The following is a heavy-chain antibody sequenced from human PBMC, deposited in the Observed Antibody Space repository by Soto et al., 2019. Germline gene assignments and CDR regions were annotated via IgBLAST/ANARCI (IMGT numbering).Heavy chain of an antibody. J-gene: IGHJ4*02. CDR3: ARTTAVPNTLRSRYFFDY. CDR2: VYYSGTT. V-gene: IGHV4-61*01. CDR1: GGSVSDKTYY. D-gene: IGHD4-17*01. Sequence: SETLSLTCSVSGGSVSDKTYYWSWIRQPPEKRLEWIGYVYYSGTTNYNPSPKSRVTISVDLSKNRFSLRLSSVPTADTALYYCARTTAVPNTLRSRYFFDYWGQGTLVTVSS.